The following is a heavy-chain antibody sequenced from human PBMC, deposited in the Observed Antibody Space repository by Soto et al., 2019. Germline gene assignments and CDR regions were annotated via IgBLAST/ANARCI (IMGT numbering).Heavy chain of an antibody. Sequence: QVQLQESGPGLVKPSETLSLTCTVSGGSISSYYWSWIRQPPGKGLEWIGYIYYSGSTNYNPALKSRVTISVDTSKNHFSLKLSSVTAADTAVYYCARGRGDGYNTPFDYWGQGTLVTVSS. CDR1: GGSISSYY. CDR3: ARGRGDGYNTPFDY. CDR2: IYYSGST. J-gene: IGHJ4*02. D-gene: IGHD3-10*01. V-gene: IGHV4-59*08.